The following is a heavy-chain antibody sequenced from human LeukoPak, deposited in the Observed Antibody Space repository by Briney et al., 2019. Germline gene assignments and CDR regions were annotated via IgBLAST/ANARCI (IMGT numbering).Heavy chain of an antibody. D-gene: IGHD1-1*01. CDR1: GYTFTAYY. J-gene: IGHJ5*02. CDR2: INPNSGST. CDR3: ARYVERGGDWFDP. Sequence: ASVKVSCKASGYTFTAYYKYWVRQAPGQGLEWMGRINPNSGSTNYAQKFQGRVTMTRDTSTSTAYMELRSLRSDDTAVYYCARYVERGGDWFDPWGQGTLVTVSS. V-gene: IGHV1-2*06.